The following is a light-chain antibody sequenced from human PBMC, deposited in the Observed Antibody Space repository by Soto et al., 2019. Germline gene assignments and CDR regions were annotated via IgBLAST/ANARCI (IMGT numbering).Light chain of an antibody. J-gene: IGLJ1*01. CDR2: DND. CDR1: TSNIGNNY. CDR3: GTWDTRLSAFV. Sequence: QSVLTQPPSVSAAPGQKGTISCSGSTSNIGNNYVSWYQQLPGTAPKLLIYDNDKRPSGIPARFSGSRSGTSATLGITGLQTGDEADYYCGTWDTRLSAFVFGTGTKLTVL. V-gene: IGLV1-51*01.